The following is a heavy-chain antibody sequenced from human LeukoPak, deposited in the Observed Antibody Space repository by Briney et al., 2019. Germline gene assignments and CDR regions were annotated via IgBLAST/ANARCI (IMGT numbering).Heavy chain of an antibody. CDR2: IYSGGST. V-gene: IGHV3-66*01. J-gene: IGHJ6*02. Sequence: GGSLRLSCAASGFTVSSNYMSWVRQAPGKGLEWVSVIYSGGSTYYADSVKGRFTISRDNSKNTLYLQMNSLRAEDTAVYYCARDPFLAQAPKVVAATQYYYGMDVWGQGTTVTVSS. CDR3: ARDPFLAQAPKVVAATQYYYGMDV. CDR1: GFTVSSNY. D-gene: IGHD2-15*01.